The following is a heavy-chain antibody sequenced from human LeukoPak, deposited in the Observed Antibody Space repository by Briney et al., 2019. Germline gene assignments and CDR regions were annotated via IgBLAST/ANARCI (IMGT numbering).Heavy chain of an antibody. CDR1: GYTFTSYY. D-gene: IGHD3-22*01. J-gene: IGHJ5*02. V-gene: IGHV1-2*02. CDR2: INPNSGGT. Sequence: ASVKVSCKASGYTFTSYYMHWVRQAPGQGLEWMGWINPNSGGTNYAQKFQGRVTMTRDTSISTAYMELSRLRSDDTAVYYCARDRTNITMIVDPWGQGTLVTVSS. CDR3: ARDRTNITMIVDP.